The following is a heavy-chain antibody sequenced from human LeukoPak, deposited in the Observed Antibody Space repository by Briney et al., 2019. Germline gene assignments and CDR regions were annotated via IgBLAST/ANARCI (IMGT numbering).Heavy chain of an antibody. J-gene: IGHJ5*02. D-gene: IGHD2-15*01. CDR2: ISSSSSTI. CDR1: GFTFSSYS. V-gene: IGHV3-48*04. Sequence: GGSLRLSCAASGFTFSSYSMNWVRQAPGKGLEWASYISSSSSTIYYADSVKGRFTISRDNAKNSLYLQMNSLRAEDTAVYYCAKDQLGYCSGGSCPWGQGTLVTVSS. CDR3: AKDQLGYCSGGSCP.